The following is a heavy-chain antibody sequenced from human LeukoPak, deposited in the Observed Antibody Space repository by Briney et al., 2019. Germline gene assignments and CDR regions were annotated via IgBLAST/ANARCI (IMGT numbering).Heavy chain of an antibody. CDR2: FYYSGST. CDR1: GGSISSYY. Sequence: KPSETLSLTCTVSGGSISSYYWSWIRQPPGKGLEWIGFFYYSGSTNYNPSLKSRVTISVDTSKNQFSLKLSSVTAADTAVYYCARDTTVVTPGWFDPWGQGTLVTVSS. J-gene: IGHJ5*02. V-gene: IGHV4-59*01. D-gene: IGHD4-23*01. CDR3: ARDTTVVTPGWFDP.